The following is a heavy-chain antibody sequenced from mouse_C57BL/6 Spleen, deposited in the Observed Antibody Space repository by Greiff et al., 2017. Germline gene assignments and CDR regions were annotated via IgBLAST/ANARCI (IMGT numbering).Heavy chain of an antibody. CDR2: IRNKANGYTT. D-gene: IGHD2-2*01. CDR3: ARLGGYDAGYAMDY. Sequence: VQLKESGGGLVQPGGSLSLSCAASGFTFTDYYMSWVRQPPGKALEWLGFIRNKANGYTTEYSASVKGRFTISRDNSQSILYLQMNALRAEDSATYYCARLGGYDAGYAMDYWGQGTSVTVSS. CDR1: GFTFTDYY. V-gene: IGHV7-3*01. J-gene: IGHJ4*01.